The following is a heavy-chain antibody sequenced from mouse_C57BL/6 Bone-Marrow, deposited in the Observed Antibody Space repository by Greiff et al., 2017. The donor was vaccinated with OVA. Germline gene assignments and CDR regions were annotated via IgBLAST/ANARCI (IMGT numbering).Heavy chain of an antibody. Sequence: VQLQQSGPELVKPGASVKISCKASGYAFSSSWMNWVKQRPGKGLEWIGRIYPGDGDTYYNGKFKGKATLTADKSSSTAYMQLSSLTSEDSAVYFCARGYYNGSSYDDWGTGTTVTVSS. CDR1: GYAFSSSW. V-gene: IGHV1-82*01. CDR2: IYPGDGDT. CDR3: ARGYYNGSSYDD. D-gene: IGHD1-1*01. J-gene: IGHJ1*03.